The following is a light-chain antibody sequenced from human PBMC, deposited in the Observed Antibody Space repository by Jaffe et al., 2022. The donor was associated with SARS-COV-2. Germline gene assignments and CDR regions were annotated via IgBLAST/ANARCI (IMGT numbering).Light chain of an antibody. V-gene: IGLV2-23*01. CDR2: EAT. CDR3: CSFAGSRVWV. J-gene: IGLJ3*02. CDR1: SSDVGSYNF. Sequence: QSALTQPASVSGSPGQSITISCTGTSSDVGSYNFVSWYQQHPNKAPKLMLYEATKRPSGVSNRFSGSQSGNTASLTISGLQAEDEADYYCCSFAGSRVWVFGGGTHVAVL.